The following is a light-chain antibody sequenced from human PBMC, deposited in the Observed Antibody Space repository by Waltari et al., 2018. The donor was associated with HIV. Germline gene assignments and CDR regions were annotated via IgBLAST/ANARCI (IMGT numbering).Light chain of an antibody. CDR3: QKDYNTPRT. CDR1: QPLFYSSNDKNY. V-gene: IGKV4-1*01. CDR2: WAS. Sequence: ILMSQSPDPLAASLGDRATFHRKSTQPLFYSSNDKNYLAWYQHKPGKPPRLLVSWASTRQSGVPVRFSGSGSGTDVTRSISSLQAEDVTVYYCQKDYNTPRTGGQGTKVKIK. J-gene: IGKJ1*01.